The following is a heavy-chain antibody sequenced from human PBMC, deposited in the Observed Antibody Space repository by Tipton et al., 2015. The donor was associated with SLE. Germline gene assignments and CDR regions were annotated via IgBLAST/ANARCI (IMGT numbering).Heavy chain of an antibody. CDR2: MSHSGSA. J-gene: IGHJ3*02. V-gene: IGHV4-59*12. D-gene: IGHD4-17*01. Sequence: TLSLTCTVSHTSFSTYSWAWIQQSPERGLEWIGYMSHSGSANYNPSLKSRVTISVDTSKNQLSLKLNSVTAADTAVYYCARDVEDLRSSPPAHGFDIWGQGTMVTVSS. CDR1: HTSFSTYS. CDR3: ARDVEDLRSSPPAHGFDI.